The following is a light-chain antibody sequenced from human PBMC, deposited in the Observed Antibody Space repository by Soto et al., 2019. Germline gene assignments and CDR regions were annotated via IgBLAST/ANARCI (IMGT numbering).Light chain of an antibody. Sequence: EIVLMQSPGTLSLSPGEGATLSCRASQSVNSNYLAWYQQKPGQAPRLLIYGASSRATGIPDRFSGSGSGTDFTLTISRLEPEDFAVYYCHQYGNYGITFGQGTRLEIK. CDR1: QSVNSNY. J-gene: IGKJ5*01. V-gene: IGKV3-20*01. CDR2: GAS. CDR3: HQYGNYGIT.